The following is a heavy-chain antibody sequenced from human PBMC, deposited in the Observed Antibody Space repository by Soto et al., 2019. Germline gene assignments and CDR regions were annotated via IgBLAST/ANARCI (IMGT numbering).Heavy chain of an antibody. CDR1: GFTFSSYA. D-gene: IGHD3-22*01. CDR3: AREPLPDRSGYYGMDV. V-gene: IGHV3-30-3*01. CDR2: ISYDGSNK. Sequence: QVQLVESGGGVVQPGRSLRLSCAASGFTFSSYAMHWVRQAPGKGLEWVAVISYDGSNKYYADSVKGRFTISRDNSKNTQYPQMNSLRAEDTAVYYCAREPLPDRSGYYGMDVLRQGTTVTVSS. J-gene: IGHJ6*02.